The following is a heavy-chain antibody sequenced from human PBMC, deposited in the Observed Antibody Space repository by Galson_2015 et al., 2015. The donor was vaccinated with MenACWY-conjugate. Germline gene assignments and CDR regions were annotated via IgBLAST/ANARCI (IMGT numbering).Heavy chain of an antibody. CDR1: GYIFTLYY. Sequence: SVKVSCKASGYIFTLYYIHWVRQAPGQGLEWMGTISPSAGITHYAQKFQGRVSMSRDTSTTTVYMELSSLRSKDTAVYYCAKVMLVGGSDGFDIWGQGTMVTVSS. D-gene: IGHD2-15*01. CDR3: AKVMLVGGSDGFDI. J-gene: IGHJ3*02. V-gene: IGHV1-46*01. CDR2: ISPSAGIT.